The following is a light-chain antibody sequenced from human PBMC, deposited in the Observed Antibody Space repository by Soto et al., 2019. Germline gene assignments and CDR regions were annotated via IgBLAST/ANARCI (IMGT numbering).Light chain of an antibody. J-gene: IGKJ5*01. CDR2: DES. Sequence: IVFTQSPCTLSLSPGERATLSCRVSQSVSRSYLAWYQHKPGQPPRLLIYDESSRAAGIPDRFSGSGSGTDFTLIISRLEPEDFAVYFCQQYASSPITFGQGTRLEIK. CDR1: QSVSRSY. V-gene: IGKV3-20*01. CDR3: QQYASSPIT.